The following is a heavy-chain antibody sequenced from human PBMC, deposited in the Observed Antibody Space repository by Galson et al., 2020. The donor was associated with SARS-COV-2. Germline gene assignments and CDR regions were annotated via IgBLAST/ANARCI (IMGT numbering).Heavy chain of an antibody. D-gene: IGHD2-8*01. CDR3: ARQPYLRVLMVYAIDAVDI. CDR2: INHSGST. CDR1: GGSFSGYY. V-gene: IGHV4-34*01. J-gene: IGHJ3*02. Sequence: SETMSLTCDVYGGSFSGYYWSWIRQPPGKGLEWIGEINHSGSTNYNPSLKSRVTISVDTSKNQFSLKLSSVTAADTAVYYCARQPYLRVLMVYAIDAVDIWGQGTMVTVSS.